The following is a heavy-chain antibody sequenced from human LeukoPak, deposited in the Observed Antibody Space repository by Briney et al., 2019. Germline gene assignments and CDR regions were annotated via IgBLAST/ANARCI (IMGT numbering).Heavy chain of an antibody. CDR2: ISSSSSYI. Sequence: PGGSLRLSCAASGFTFSSYSMNWVRQAPGKGQEWVSSISSSSSYIYYADSVKGRFTISRDNAKNSLYLQMNSLRAEDTAVYYCARDSDIYYFDYWGQGTLVTVSS. CDR3: ARDSDIYYFDY. J-gene: IGHJ4*02. V-gene: IGHV3-21*01. D-gene: IGHD2-15*01. CDR1: GFTFSSYS.